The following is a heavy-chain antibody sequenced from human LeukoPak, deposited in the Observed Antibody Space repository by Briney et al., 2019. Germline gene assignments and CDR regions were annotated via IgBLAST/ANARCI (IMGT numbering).Heavy chain of an antibody. J-gene: IGHJ5*02. Sequence: ASVKVSCKASGYTFTSYDINWVRQATGQGLEWMGRMNPNSGNTGYAQKFQGRVTMTRNTSISTAYMELSSLRSEDTAVYYCARGPALVGHSSSSEGSDPWGQGTLVTVSS. CDR2: MNPNSGNT. D-gene: IGHD6-6*01. CDR3: ARGPALVGHSSSSEGSDP. CDR1: GYTFTSYD. V-gene: IGHV1-8*01.